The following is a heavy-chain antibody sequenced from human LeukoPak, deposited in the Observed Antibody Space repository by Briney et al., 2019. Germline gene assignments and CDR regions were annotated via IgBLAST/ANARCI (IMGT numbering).Heavy chain of an antibody. CDR3: ARSAMYYYDSSGSYYFDY. Sequence: SETLSLTCAVSGGSISSDGNSWSWIRQPPGKGLEWIGYFYHSGSTYYNPSLKSRVTISVDRSKNQFSLKLNSVTAADTAVYYCARSAMYYYDSSGSYYFDYWGQGTLVTVSS. CDR2: FYHSGST. CDR1: GGSISSDGNS. D-gene: IGHD3-22*01. V-gene: IGHV4-30-2*01. J-gene: IGHJ4*02.